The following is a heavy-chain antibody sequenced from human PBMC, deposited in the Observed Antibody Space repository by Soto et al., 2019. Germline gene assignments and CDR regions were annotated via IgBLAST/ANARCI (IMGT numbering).Heavy chain of an antibody. Sequence: QVQLQESGPGLVKPSQTLSLTCTVSGGSISSGGYYWSWIRQHPGKGLEWIGYIYYSGSTYYNPSLKSRVTISVDTSKNQFSLKLSSVTAADTAVYYCARDVVYGSGSHHYFDYWGQGTLVTVSS. D-gene: IGHD3-10*01. J-gene: IGHJ4*02. V-gene: IGHV4-31*03. CDR1: GGSISSGGYY. CDR2: IYYSGST. CDR3: ARDVVYGSGSHHYFDY.